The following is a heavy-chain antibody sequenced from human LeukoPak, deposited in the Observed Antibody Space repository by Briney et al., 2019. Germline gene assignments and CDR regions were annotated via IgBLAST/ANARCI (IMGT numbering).Heavy chain of an antibody. J-gene: IGHJ5*02. CDR3: ARVLQYNWFDP. V-gene: IGHV4-39*07. CDR1: GGSISSSSYY. Sequence: PSETLSLTCTVSGGSISSSSYYWSWIRQPPGKGLEWIGEINHSGSTNYNPSLKSRVTISVDTAKNQFSLKLSSVTAADTAVYYCARVLQYNWFDPWGQGTLVTVSS. CDR2: INHSGST. D-gene: IGHD3-10*01.